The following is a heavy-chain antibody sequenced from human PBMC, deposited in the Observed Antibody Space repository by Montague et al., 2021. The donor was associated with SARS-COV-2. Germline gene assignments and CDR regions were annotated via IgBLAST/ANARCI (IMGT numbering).Heavy chain of an antibody. J-gene: IGHJ5*02. CDR3: ARDGEVVGNWFDP. CDR1: GGSISSSSYY. Sequence: SETLSLTCTVSGGSISSSSYYWGWIRQPPGKGLEWIGSIYYSGSTYYNPSLKSRVTISVDTSKNQFSLKLSSVTAADTVVYYCARDGEVVGNWFDPWGQGTLVTVSS. CDR2: IYYSGST. V-gene: IGHV4-39*07. D-gene: IGHD2-2*01.